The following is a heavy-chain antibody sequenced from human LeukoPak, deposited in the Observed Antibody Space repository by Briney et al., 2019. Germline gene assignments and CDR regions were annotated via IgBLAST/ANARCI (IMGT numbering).Heavy chain of an antibody. Sequence: GGSLRLSCAVSGFTFSRCGMNWVRQAPGKGLEWVSAISGSGGSTYYADSVKGRFTISRDNSKNTLYLQMNSLRAEDTAVYYCAKVRDLMGYYYDSSGIYGMDVWGQGTTVTVSS. CDR1: GFTFSRCG. CDR2: ISGSGGST. V-gene: IGHV3-23*01. D-gene: IGHD3-22*01. CDR3: AKVRDLMGYYYDSSGIYGMDV. J-gene: IGHJ6*02.